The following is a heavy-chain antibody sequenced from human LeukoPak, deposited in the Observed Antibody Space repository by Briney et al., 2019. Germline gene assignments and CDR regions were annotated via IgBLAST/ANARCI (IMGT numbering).Heavy chain of an antibody. Sequence: PGGSLRLSCATSGFSFSSYAMSWVRQAPGKGLEWVSAMSSSDDGRYYAASVRGRFTISRDTSRSTRYLQMNSLRAEDAAVYYCAKAPVTSCRGAFCYPFDYWGQGTLVTVSS. V-gene: IGHV3-23*01. CDR3: AKAPVTSCRGAFCYPFDY. CDR1: GFSFSSYA. J-gene: IGHJ4*02. D-gene: IGHD2-15*01. CDR2: MSSSDDGR.